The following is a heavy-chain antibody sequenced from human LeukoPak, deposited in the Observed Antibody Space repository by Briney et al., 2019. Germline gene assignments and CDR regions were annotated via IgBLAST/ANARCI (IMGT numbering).Heavy chain of an antibody. CDR2: ISSSSSYI. V-gene: IGHV3-21*01. D-gene: IGHD6-19*01. CDR1: GFTFSSYS. J-gene: IGHJ3*02. CDR3: ARLLPGSGWYRRQGGAFDI. Sequence: GGSLRLSCAASGFTFSSYSMNWVRQAPGKGLEWVSSISSSSSYIYYADSVKGRFTISRDNAKNSLYLQMNSLRAEDTAVYYCARLLPGSGWYRRQGGAFDIWGQGTMVTVSS.